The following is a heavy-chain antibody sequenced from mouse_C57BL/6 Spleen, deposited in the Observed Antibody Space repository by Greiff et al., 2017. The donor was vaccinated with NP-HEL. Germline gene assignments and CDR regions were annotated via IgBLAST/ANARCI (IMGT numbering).Heavy chain of an antibody. CDR3: AREREYYGSSYGYFDV. D-gene: IGHD1-1*01. CDR2: INYDGSST. Sequence: EVKLVESEGGLVQPGSSMKLSCTASGFTFSDYYMAWVRQVPEKGLEWVANINYDGSSTYYLDSLKSRFIISRDNAKNILYLQMSSLKSEDTATYYCAREREYYGSSYGYFDVWGTGTTVTVSS. CDR1: GFTFSDYY. J-gene: IGHJ1*03. V-gene: IGHV5-16*01.